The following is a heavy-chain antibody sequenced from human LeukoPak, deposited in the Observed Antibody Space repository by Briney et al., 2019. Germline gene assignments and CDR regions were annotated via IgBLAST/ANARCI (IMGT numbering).Heavy chain of an antibody. Sequence: PGRSLRLSCAASGFTFSSYGMHWVRQAPGKGLEWVAVISYDGSNKYYADSVKGRFTISRDNSKNTLYLQMNSLRAEDTAVYYCAKDVGIAVVPDAFDIWGQGTMVTVSS. V-gene: IGHV3-30*18. CDR3: AKDVGIAVVPDAFDI. J-gene: IGHJ3*02. D-gene: IGHD6-19*01. CDR1: GFTFSSYG. CDR2: ISYDGSNK.